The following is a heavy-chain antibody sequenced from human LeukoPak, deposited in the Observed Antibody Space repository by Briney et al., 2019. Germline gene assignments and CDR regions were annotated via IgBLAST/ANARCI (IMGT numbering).Heavy chain of an antibody. V-gene: IGHV3-23*01. J-gene: IGHJ4*02. CDR2: ISGSGGST. D-gene: IGHD3-22*01. CDR3: AKDSYDSSGYDY. CDR1: GFTFSSYA. Sequence: GGSLRLSCAASGFTFSSYAMSWVRQAPGKGLEWVSAISGSGGSTYYADSVKGRFTISRDNSKNTLYLQMNSLRAEDTAVCYCAKDSYDSSGYDYWGQGTLVTVSS.